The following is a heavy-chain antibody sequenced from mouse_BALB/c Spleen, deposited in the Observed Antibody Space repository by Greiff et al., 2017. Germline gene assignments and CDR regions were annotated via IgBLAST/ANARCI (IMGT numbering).Heavy chain of an antibody. J-gene: IGHJ3*01. CDR3: ARGGYDDAY. V-gene: IGHV1-7*01. Sequence: QVQLKQSGAELAKPGASVKMSCKASGYTFTSYWMHWVKQRPGQGLEWIGYINPSTGYTEYNQKFKDKATLTADKSSSTAYMQLSSLTSEDSAVYYCARGGYDDAYWGQGTLVTVSA. CDR2: INPSTGYT. D-gene: IGHD2-2*01. CDR1: GYTFTSYW.